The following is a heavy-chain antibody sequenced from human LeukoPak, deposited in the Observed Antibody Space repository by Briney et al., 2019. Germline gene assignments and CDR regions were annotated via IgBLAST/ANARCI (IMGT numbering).Heavy chain of an antibody. V-gene: IGHV3-30-3*01. J-gene: IGHJ4*02. CDR2: ISFDGSNK. Sequence: GGSLRLSCAASGFTFSSYAMHWVRQAPGKGLEWVAVISFDGSNKYYADFVKGRFTISRDNSKNTLYLQMNSLRAEDTASYYCARDAPLTLRYFDYWGQGTLVTVSS. CDR1: GFTFSSYA. D-gene: IGHD1-14*01. CDR3: ARDAPLTLRYFDY.